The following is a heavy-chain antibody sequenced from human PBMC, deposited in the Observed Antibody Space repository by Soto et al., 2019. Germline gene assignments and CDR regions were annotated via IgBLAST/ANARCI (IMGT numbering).Heavy chain of an antibody. Sequence: EVQLVESGGGLIQPGGSLRLSCAASGFTVSSNYMNWVRQAPGKGLEWVSVIYSGGSTYYADSVKGRFTISRDNSKNTLYLQMNSLRAEDTAVYYCAKGLLLWFGEPFDYWGQGTLVTVSS. CDR1: GFTVSSNY. D-gene: IGHD3-10*01. CDR3: AKGLLLWFGEPFDY. CDR2: IYSGGST. V-gene: IGHV3-53*02. J-gene: IGHJ4*02.